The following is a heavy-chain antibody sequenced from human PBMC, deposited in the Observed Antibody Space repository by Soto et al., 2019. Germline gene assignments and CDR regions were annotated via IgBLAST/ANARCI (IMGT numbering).Heavy chain of an antibody. J-gene: IGHJ4*02. CDR2: IYSGGST. D-gene: IGHD3-3*01. V-gene: IGHV3-66*01. Sequence: GGSLRLSCAASGFTVSSNYMSWVRQAPGKGLEWVSVIYSGGSTYYADSVKGRFTISRDNSKNMLYLQMNSLRAEDTAVYYCASSGDYDFWQFDYWGQGTLVTVSS. CDR3: ASSGDYDFWQFDY. CDR1: GFTVSSNY.